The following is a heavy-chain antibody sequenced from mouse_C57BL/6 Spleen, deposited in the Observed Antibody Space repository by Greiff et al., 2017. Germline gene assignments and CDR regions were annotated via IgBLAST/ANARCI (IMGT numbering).Heavy chain of an antibody. Sequence: EVHLVESGGGLVQPGGSLKLSCAASGFTFSDYYMYWVRQTPETRLEWVAYISNGGGSTYYPDTVKGRVTISRDNAKNTLYLQMSRLKSEDTAMYDCARQRDWDGYVDVWGTGTTVTGSS. J-gene: IGHJ1*03. CDR2: ISNGGGST. V-gene: IGHV5-12*01. D-gene: IGHD4-1*01. CDR1: GFTFSDYY. CDR3: ARQRDWDGYVDV.